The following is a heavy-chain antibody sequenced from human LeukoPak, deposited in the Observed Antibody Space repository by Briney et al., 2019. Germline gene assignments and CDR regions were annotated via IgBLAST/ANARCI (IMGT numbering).Heavy chain of an antibody. J-gene: IGHJ6*03. Sequence: GGSLRLSCAASGFTFSNYGMYWVRQAPGKGLEWVAVISYDGSDKYHADSVKGRFTISRDNSKNTLYLQMNSLRAEDTAVYYCAKGSKAVLFTRDYYLDVWGKGTTVTISS. CDR3: AKGSKAVLFTRDYYLDV. CDR2: ISYDGSDK. V-gene: IGHV3-30*18. D-gene: IGHD6-19*01. CDR1: GFTFSNYG.